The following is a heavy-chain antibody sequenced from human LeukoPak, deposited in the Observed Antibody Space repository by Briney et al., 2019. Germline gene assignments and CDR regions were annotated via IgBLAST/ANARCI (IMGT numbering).Heavy chain of an antibody. CDR2: ISTSSSYI. Sequence: PGGSLRLPCAASGFTFSSYSMNWVRQAPGKGLEWVSFISTSSSYIHNADSVKGRFTISRDNAENSLYLQMNSLRAEDTAVYYCARAALAAALIYYYMDVWGKGTTVTVSS. CDR1: GFTFSSYS. CDR3: ARAALAAALIYYYMDV. D-gene: IGHD6-13*01. J-gene: IGHJ6*03. V-gene: IGHV3-21*01.